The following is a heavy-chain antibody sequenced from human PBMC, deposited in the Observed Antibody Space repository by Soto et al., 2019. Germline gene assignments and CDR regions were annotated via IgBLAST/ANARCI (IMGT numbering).Heavy chain of an antibody. J-gene: IGHJ3*02. D-gene: IGHD3-3*01. CDR3: ARHGRYYDFWSGYVPSDAFDI. V-gene: IGHV5-51*01. CDR1: GYSFTSYW. CDR2: IYPGDSDT. Sequence: GESLKISCKGSGYSFTSYWIGWVRQMPGKGLEWMGIIYPGDSDTRYSPSFQGQVTISADKSISTAYLQWSSLKASDTAMYYCARHGRYYDFWSGYVPSDAFDIWAKGQWSPSPQ.